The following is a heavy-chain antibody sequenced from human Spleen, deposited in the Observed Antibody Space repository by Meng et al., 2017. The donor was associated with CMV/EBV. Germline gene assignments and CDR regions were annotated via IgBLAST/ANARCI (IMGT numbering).Heavy chain of an antibody. CDR2: TYYRSKWYN. D-gene: IGHD3-10*01. CDR1: GDSVSSNSVA. Sequence: ISGDSVSSNSVAWNWIRQSPSRGLELLGRTYYRSKWYNDYAVSVKSRITINPDTSKNQFSLQLNSVTPEDTAVYYCARSLRVYYFDYWGQGTLVTVSS. CDR3: ARSLRVYYFDY. V-gene: IGHV6-1*01. J-gene: IGHJ4*02.